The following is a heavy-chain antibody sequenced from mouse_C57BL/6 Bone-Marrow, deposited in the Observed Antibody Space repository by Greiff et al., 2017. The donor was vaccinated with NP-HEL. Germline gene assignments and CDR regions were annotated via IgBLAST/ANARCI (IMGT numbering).Heavy chain of an antibody. D-gene: IGHD1-1*01. J-gene: IGHJ1*03. CDR2: IYPSDSAT. CDR3: SRSKDYSGSSYGYFDV. V-gene: IGHV1-61*01. Sequence: QVQLQQPGAELVRPGSSVKLSCKASGYTFTSYWMDWVKQRPGQGLEWIGNIYPSDSATHYNQKFKDQATLTVDKSSSTAYMQLSSLTYVDSAVYYCSRSKDYSGSSYGYFDVWGTGTTVTVSS. CDR1: GYTFTSYW.